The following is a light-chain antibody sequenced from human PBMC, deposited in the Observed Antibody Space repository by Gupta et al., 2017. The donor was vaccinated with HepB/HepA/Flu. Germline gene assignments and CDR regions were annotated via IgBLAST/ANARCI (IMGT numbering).Light chain of an antibody. CDR3: QSYDSSLIAPGL. V-gene: IGLV1-40*01. J-gene: IGLJ2*01. CDR2: PNN. CDR1: SSNIGAGYD. Sequence: QSVLTQPPSVSGAPGQRVTIPCTWSSSNIGAGYDVDWYQQVPVRSPKLLIYPNNNRPSGVPNHFSGSKSGPSASLTITELPAAEEADYYCQSYDSSLIAPGLFGGVTKVTVL.